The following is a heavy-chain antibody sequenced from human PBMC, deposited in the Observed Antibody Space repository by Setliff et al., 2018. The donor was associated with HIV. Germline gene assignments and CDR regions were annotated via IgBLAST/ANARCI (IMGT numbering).Heavy chain of an antibody. CDR1: GYTFTGYY. D-gene: IGHD4-17*01. CDR2: INPNSGGT. J-gene: IGHJ3*02. Sequence: ASVKVSCKASGYTFTGYYMHWVRQAPGQGLEWMGYINPNSGGTNYAEKFEGRVTMTRDTSIGTVYMELTRLKSDDTAVYYCARDRREMTTVTTGVFDIWGQGTMVTVSS. V-gene: IGHV1-2*02. CDR3: ARDRREMTTVTTGVFDI.